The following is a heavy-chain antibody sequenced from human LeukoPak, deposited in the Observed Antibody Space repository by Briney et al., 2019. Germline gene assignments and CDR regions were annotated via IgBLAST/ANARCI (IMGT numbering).Heavy chain of an antibody. J-gene: IGHJ4*02. D-gene: IGHD3-3*01. Sequence: PGGSLRLSCAASGFTFSSYWMHWVRQAPGKGLVWVSRINSDGSSTSYADSVEGRFTISRDNAKNTLYLQMNSLRAEDTAVYYCAREDYDFWSGYYLWGQGTLVTVSS. CDR1: GFTFSSYW. V-gene: IGHV3-74*01. CDR3: AREDYDFWSGYYL. CDR2: INSDGSST.